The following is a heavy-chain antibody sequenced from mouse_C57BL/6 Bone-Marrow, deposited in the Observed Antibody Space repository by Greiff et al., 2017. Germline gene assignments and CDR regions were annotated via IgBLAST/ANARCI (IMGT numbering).Heavy chain of an antibody. D-gene: IGHD3-2*02. CDR2: IYPGSGST. J-gene: IGHJ3*01. CDR3: ARSGTAQAEAWFAY. CDR1: GYTFTSYW. V-gene: IGHV1-55*01. Sequence: QVQLQQPGAELVKPGASVKMSCKASGYTFTSYWITWVKQRPGQGLEWIGDIYPGSGSTNYNEKFKSKATLTVDTSSSTAYMQLSSLTSEDSAGYYCARSGTAQAEAWFAYWGQGTLVTVSA.